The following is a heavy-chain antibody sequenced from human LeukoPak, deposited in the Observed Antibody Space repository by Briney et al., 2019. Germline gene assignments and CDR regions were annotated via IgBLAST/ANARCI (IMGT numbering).Heavy chain of an antibody. CDR1: GFTVSSNY. Sequence: PGGSLRLSCAASGFTVSSNYMSWVRQAPGKGLEWVSVIYSGGSTYYADSVKGRFTFSRDNSKNKLYLQMNSLRVEDTAVYYCARENVDTVMGFDYWGQGTLVTVS. D-gene: IGHD5-18*01. J-gene: IGHJ4*02. CDR2: IYSGGST. V-gene: IGHV3-66*01. CDR3: ARENVDTVMGFDY.